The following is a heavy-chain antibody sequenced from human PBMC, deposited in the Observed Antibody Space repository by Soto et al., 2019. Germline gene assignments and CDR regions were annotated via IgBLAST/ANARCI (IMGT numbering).Heavy chain of an antibody. V-gene: IGHV5-51*01. CDR1: GYTFTNYW. CDR3: PPHVGQRWIDT. J-gene: IGHJ5*02. CDR2: IYPGDSDT. D-gene: IGHD1-26*01. Sequence: GESLKISCKGSGYTFTNYWIGWVRQMPGKGLEWMGIIYPGDSDTRYSPSFQGQVTISADKSITTAYLQWSRLKASDTEMYHCPPHVGQRWIDTWGQGTLVTVSS.